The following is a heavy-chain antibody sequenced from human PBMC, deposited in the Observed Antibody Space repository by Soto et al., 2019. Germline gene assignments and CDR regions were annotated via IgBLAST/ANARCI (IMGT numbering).Heavy chain of an antibody. Sequence: QVQLVQSGAEVKGPGSSVKVSCKASGGSFSTYPFSWVRQAPGQGLEWMGAIIPVFHSPNYAQKFQGRVTITADESTSTAYMALSSLISEDTAVYYCARSIMEYYYDTSGYYFEYWGQGSLVTVSS. CDR1: GGSFSTYP. CDR2: IIPVFHSP. CDR3: ARSIMEYYYDTSGYYFEY. J-gene: IGHJ4*02. D-gene: IGHD3-22*01. V-gene: IGHV1-69*12.